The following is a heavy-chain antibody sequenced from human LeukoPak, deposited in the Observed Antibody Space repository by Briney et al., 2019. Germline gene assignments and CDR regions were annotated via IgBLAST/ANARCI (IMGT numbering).Heavy chain of an antibody. J-gene: IGHJ3*02. D-gene: IGHD3-3*01. Sequence: ASVKVSYKASGYTFTSYDINWVRQATGQGLEWMGWMNPNSGNTGYAQKFQGRVTMTRNTSISTAYMELSNLRSEDTAVYYCAFWSGYSDAFDIWGQGTMVTVSS. V-gene: IGHV1-8*01. CDR1: GYTFTSYD. CDR3: AFWSGYSDAFDI. CDR2: MNPNSGNT.